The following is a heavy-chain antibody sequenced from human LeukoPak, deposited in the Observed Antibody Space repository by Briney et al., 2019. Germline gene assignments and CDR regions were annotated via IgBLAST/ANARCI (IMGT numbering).Heavy chain of an antibody. D-gene: IGHD3-10*01. CDR1: GYTFTVYY. Sequence: ASVTVSFKASGYTFTVYYMHWVRQAPGQGLEWMGWINPNSGGTNYAQKLQGRVTITTDKSTSTHYMERRSLRSADTPAYYCAYGSGSYYPYYFDYWGQGTLVTGSS. CDR3: AYGSGSYYPYYFDY. J-gene: IGHJ4*02. V-gene: IGHV1-2*02. CDR2: INPNSGGT.